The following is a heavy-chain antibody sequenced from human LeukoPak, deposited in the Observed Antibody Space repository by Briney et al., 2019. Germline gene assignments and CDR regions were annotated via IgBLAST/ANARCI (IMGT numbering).Heavy chain of an antibody. D-gene: IGHD5-24*01. Sequence: GGSLRLSCAASGFTFSSYSMNWVRQAPGKGLEWVAVIWYDGSNKYYADSVKGRFTISRDNSKNTLYLQMNSLRAEDTAVYYCARGKRWLPKNWGQGTLVTVSS. V-gene: IGHV3-33*08. CDR1: GFTFSSYS. CDR3: ARGKRWLPKN. CDR2: IWYDGSNK. J-gene: IGHJ4*02.